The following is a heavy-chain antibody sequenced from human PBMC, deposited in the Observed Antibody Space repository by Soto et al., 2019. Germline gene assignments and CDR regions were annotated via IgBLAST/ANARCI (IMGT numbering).Heavy chain of an antibody. J-gene: IGHJ5*02. CDR3: ARDDNRYCSSTSCYDKGDWFDP. V-gene: IGHV3-7*01. CDR2: IKQDGSEK. Sequence: PGGSLRLSCAASGFTFSSYWMSWVRQAPGKGLEWVANIKQDGSEKYYVDSVKGRFTISRDNAKNSLYLQMNSLRAEDTAVYYCARDDNRYCSSTSCYDKGDWFDPWGQGTLVTVSS. CDR1: GFTFSSYW. D-gene: IGHD2-2*01.